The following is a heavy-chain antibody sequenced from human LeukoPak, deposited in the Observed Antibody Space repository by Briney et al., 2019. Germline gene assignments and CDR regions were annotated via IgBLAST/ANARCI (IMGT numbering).Heavy chain of an antibody. CDR3: ARDGVIVGATTADY. V-gene: IGHV3-23*01. D-gene: IGHD1-26*01. CDR2: ISGSGGST. J-gene: IGHJ4*02. CDR1: GFTFSSYA. Sequence: PGGSLRLSCAASGFTFSSYAMSWVRQAPGKGLEWVSAISGSGGSTYYADSVKGRFTISRDNSKNTLYLQMNSLRAEDTAVYYCARDGVIVGATTADYWGQGTLVTVSS.